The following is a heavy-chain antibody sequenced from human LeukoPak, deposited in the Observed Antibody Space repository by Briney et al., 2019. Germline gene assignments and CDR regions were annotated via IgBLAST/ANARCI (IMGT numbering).Heavy chain of an antibody. CDR3: ARDISGIPIS. V-gene: IGHV4-34*01. D-gene: IGHD3-10*01. Sequence: KPSETLSLTCAVYGGSFSGYYCSWIRQPPGKGLEWIGEINHSGSINYNPSLKSRVTISVDTSKNQFSLKLSSVTAAVTAVYYCARDISGIPISWGQGTLVTVSS. CDR2: INHSGSI. CDR1: GGSFSGYY. J-gene: IGHJ4*02.